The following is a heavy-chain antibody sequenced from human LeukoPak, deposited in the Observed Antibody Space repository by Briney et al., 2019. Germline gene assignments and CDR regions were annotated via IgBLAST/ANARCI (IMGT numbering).Heavy chain of an antibody. CDR1: GYSFTSYW. CDR2: IYPGDSDT. CDR3: ARQADTMIVVVSAFDI. V-gene: IGHV5-51*01. Sequence: GESLKISCKGSGYSFTSYWIGWVRQMPGKGLEWMGIIYPGDSDTRYSPSFQGQVTISADKSISTAYLQWSSLKASDTAMYYCARQADTMIVVVSAFDIWGQGTMVTVS. D-gene: IGHD3-22*01. J-gene: IGHJ3*02.